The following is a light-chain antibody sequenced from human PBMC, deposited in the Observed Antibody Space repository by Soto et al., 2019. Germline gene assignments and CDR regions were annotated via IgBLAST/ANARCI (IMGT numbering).Light chain of an antibody. Sequence: ETVMTQSPGTLSVSLGERATLSCRASQSVSIHLAWYQQKPGQAPRLLIYDTSTRATGIPARFSGSGSGTEFTLTISSLQSEDFAVYSCQQYSNWPPITFGQGTRLEIK. J-gene: IGKJ5*01. CDR3: QQYSNWPPIT. CDR2: DTS. CDR1: QSVSIH. V-gene: IGKV3-15*01.